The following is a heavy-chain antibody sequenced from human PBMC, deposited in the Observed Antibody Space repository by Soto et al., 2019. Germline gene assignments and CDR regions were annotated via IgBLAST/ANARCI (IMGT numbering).Heavy chain of an antibody. CDR3: ARERTYQMFGDDALDF. CDR1: GGSLNNYN. D-gene: IGHD2-2*01. Sequence: SETLSLTCTVSGGSLNNYNWNWIRQSAGTGLEWIGRIYSSGKTYYNPSLKSRVTLSLDMLNNQISLKVTSVTAADTAMYYCARERTYQMFGDDALDFWGLGTMVSVSS. CDR2: IYSSGKT. J-gene: IGHJ3*01. V-gene: IGHV4-4*07.